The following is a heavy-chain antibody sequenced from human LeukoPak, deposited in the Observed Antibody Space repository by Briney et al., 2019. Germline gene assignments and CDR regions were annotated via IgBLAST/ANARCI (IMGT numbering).Heavy chain of an antibody. D-gene: IGHD2-2*02. CDR1: GGSISSYY. V-gene: IGHV4-59*08. CDR2: IYYSGST. J-gene: IGHJ4*02. Sequence: PSETLSLTCTVSGGSISSYYWSWIRQPPGKGLEWIGYIYYSGSTNCNPSLKSRVTISVDTSKNQFSLKLSSVTAADTAVYYCANGVVPAAIYYWGQGTLVTVSS. CDR3: ANGVVPAAIYY.